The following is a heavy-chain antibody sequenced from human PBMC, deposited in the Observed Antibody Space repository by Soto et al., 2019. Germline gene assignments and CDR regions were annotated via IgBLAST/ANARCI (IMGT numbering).Heavy chain of an antibody. CDR2: IWYDGSNK. J-gene: IGHJ5*02. CDR3: ARDPSSLLKGRYNWFDP. V-gene: IGHV3-33*01. Sequence: QVQLVESGGGVVQPGRSLRLSCAASGFTFSSYGMHWVRQAPGKGLEWVAVIWYDGSNKYYADSVKGRFTISRDNSKNTLYLQMNSLRAEDTAVYYCARDPSSLLKGRYNWFDPWGQGTLVTVSS. CDR1: GFTFSSYG. D-gene: IGHD2-15*01.